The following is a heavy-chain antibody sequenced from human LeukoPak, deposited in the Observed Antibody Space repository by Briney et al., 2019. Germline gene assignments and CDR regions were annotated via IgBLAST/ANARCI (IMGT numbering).Heavy chain of an antibody. D-gene: IGHD3-22*01. CDR2: IDQDESEK. V-gene: IGHV3-7*05. CDR1: GFTFSNYW. J-gene: IGHJ4*02. Sequence: GGSLRLSCATSGFTFSNYWMSWVRRAPGKGLECVANIDQDESEKHFVDSVKGRFTISRDNSMNTLYLQMNSLRAEDTAVYYCAKTYYYDSSGYSNWGQGTLVTVSS. CDR3: AKTYYYDSSGYSN.